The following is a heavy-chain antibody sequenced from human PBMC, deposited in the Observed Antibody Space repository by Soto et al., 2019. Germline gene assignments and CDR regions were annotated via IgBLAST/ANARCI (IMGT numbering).Heavy chain of an antibody. Sequence: SETLSLTCTVSGVSISSYYWSWIRQPPGKGLEWIGYIYYSGSTNYNPSLKSRVTISVDTSKNQFSLKLSSVTAADTAVYYCARLLITMVRGPYMDVWRKGTTVTVSS. D-gene: IGHD3-10*01. CDR1: GVSISSYY. V-gene: IGHV4-59*08. CDR3: ARLLITMVRGPYMDV. CDR2: IYYSGST. J-gene: IGHJ6*03.